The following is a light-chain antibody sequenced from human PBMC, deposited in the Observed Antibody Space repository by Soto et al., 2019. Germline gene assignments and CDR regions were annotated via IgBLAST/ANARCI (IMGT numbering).Light chain of an antibody. J-gene: IGKJ3*01. CDR1: QSVSRNS. CDR3: QQYGTSPPT. CDR2: GAS. V-gene: IGKV3-20*01. Sequence: EIVLTQSPGTLSLSPGERATLACRASQSVSRNSLAWYQQQPGQAPRLLIYGASSRATDIPDRFSGSGSGTDFTLIVSRLEPEDFAVYFCQQYGTSPPTFGPGTNVYI.